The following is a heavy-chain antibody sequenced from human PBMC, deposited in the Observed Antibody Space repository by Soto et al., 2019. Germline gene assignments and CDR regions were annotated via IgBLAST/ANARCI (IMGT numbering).Heavy chain of an antibody. V-gene: IGHV1-18*01. Sequence: QVQLVQSGGEVAKPGASVKVSCKASGYTFTNYGINWVRQAPGLGLEWMGWINVYNGKTNYAQKFQDRVTMTTDTSTDSVYMELRSLRSDDTAVYSCARGYVPTNFHYWGQGTLVIVSS. J-gene: IGHJ4*02. CDR1: GYTFTNYG. CDR3: ARGYVPTNFHY. D-gene: IGHD3-16*01. CDR2: INVYNGKT.